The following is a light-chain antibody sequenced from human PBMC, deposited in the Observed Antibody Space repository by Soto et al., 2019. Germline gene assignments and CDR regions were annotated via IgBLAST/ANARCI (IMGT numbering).Light chain of an antibody. Sequence: QSALTQPASVSGSPGQSITISCTGTSSDVGNYNLVSWYQQHPGKAPKLMIYAVSKRPSGVSNRFSGSKSGNTASLTISGLQAEDEADYYCCSYAGSRTYVFGTGTNLTVL. CDR1: SSDVGNYNL. CDR2: AVS. CDR3: CSYAGSRTYV. V-gene: IGLV2-23*02. J-gene: IGLJ1*01.